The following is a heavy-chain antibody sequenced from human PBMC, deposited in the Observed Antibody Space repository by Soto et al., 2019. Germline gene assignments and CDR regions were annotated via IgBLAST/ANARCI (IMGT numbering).Heavy chain of an antibody. D-gene: IGHD2-2*02. Sequence: GGSLRLSCAAPGFAVSNNYMTWVRQAPGMGLEWVSIIYNSGSAFYADSVRGRFTISSDNSKNTLYLQMNSLRAEDTAMDFCAVGIASCGSTGCYIACSFDSWGQGTLVTVSS. V-gene: IGHV3-53*01. CDR2: IYNSGSA. CDR1: GFAVSNNY. CDR3: AVGIASCGSTGCYIACSFDS. J-gene: IGHJ4*02.